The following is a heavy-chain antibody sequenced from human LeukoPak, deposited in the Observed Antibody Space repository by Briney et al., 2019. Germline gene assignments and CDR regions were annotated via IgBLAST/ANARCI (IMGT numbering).Heavy chain of an antibody. V-gene: IGHV3-30*04. CDR3: ARIRGGSFALDY. J-gene: IGHJ4*02. CDR1: GFTFSNYA. CDR2: ISYDGSNQ. D-gene: IGHD1-26*01. Sequence: GRSLRLSFAASGFTFSNYAMHWVRQPPGKGLEWVAFISYDGSNQYYADSVKGRFTISRDKSKNTLYLQTNSLRPEDTAVYYCARIRGGSFALDYWGQGTLVTVSS.